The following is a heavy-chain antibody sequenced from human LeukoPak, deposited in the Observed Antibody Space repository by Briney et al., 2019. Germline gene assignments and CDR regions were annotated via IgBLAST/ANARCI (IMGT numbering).Heavy chain of an antibody. J-gene: IGHJ4*02. V-gene: IGHV3-23*01. Sequence: GGSLRLSCAASGFTFSTYAMSWVRQAPGKGLEWVSAISGSGDNTYHADSVKGRFTISRDNSKNTLYLQMNSLRAEDTAIYYCAKDRISTSGTVDYWGQGTLVTVSS. CDR1: GFTFSTYA. CDR3: AKDRISTSGTVDY. D-gene: IGHD6-13*01. CDR2: ISGSGDNT.